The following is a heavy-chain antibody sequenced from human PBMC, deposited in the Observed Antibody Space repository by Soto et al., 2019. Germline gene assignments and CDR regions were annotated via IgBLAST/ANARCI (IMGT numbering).Heavy chain of an antibody. D-gene: IGHD3-22*01. CDR3: GKAEKAAYYYDTSGYDLFDS. J-gene: IGHJ4*02. CDR1: GFTFSSYG. V-gene: IGHV3-30*18. Sequence: QVLLVESGGGVVQPGRSLRLSCAASGFTFSSYGMHWVRQAPGKGLEWVAVISYDGSKKYYADSVKGRFTISRDNSKNTLYLQMNSLRGEDTAVYYCGKAEKAAYYYDTSGYDLFDSWGQGTLVTVSS. CDR2: ISYDGSKK.